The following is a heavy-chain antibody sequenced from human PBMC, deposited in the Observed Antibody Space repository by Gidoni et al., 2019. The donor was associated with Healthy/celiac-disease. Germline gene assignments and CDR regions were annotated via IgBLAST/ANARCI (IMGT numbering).Heavy chain of an antibody. CDR3: AKDYYDSSGYFNCFDY. D-gene: IGHD3-22*01. CDR2: ISGSGGST. Sequence: EVQLLESGGGLVQPGGSLRLSCAASGFTFSSYAMSWVRQAPGKGLEWVSAISGSGGSTYYADSVKGRFTISRDNSKNTLYLQMNSLRAEDTAVYYCAKDYYDSSGYFNCFDYWGQGTLVTVSS. CDR1: GFTFSSYA. J-gene: IGHJ4*02. V-gene: IGHV3-23*01.